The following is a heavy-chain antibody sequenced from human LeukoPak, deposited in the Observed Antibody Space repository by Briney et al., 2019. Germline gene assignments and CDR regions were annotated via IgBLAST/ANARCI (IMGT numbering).Heavy chain of an antibody. CDR1: GFTFNNYW. V-gene: IGHV3-74*01. J-gene: IGHJ6*02. CDR2: INGDGRNI. D-gene: IGHD3-9*01. Sequence: GGCLRLSCVASGFTFNNYWMHWVRQDPRKGLVWVSRINGDGRNINYADSVRGRFTISRDNAKNTLYLQMNTLRVEDTAVYYCTRDLMDYDVSTGLHHYYMDVWGQGTTVTVSS. CDR3: TRDLMDYDVSTGLHHYYMDV.